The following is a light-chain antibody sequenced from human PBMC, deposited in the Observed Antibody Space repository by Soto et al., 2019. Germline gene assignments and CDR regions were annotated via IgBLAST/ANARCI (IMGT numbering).Light chain of an antibody. CDR3: SSYTTGSLDV. J-gene: IGLJ6*01. CDR1: SSDVGAYNY. V-gene: IGLV2-14*01. CDR2: DVN. Sequence: QSVLTQPASVSGSPGQSIAISCTGTSSDVGAYNYVSWYQQHPGKAPKVMIYDVNNRPSGVSDRFSGSKSGNTASLTISGLQADDEADYYCSSYTTGSLDVFGSGTKVTVL.